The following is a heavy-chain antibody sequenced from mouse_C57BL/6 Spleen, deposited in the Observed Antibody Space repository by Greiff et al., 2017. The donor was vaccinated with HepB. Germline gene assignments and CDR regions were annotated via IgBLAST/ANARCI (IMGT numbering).Heavy chain of an antibody. CDR2: ISYDGSN. J-gene: IGHJ4*01. D-gene: IGHD4-1*01. V-gene: IGHV3-6*01. Sequence: EVKLVESGPGLVKPSQSLSLTCSVTGYSITSGYYWNWIRQFPGNKLEWMGYISYDGSNNYNPSLKNRISITRDTSKNQFFLKLNSVTTEDTATYYCARLGGTGARDYWGQGTSVTVSS. CDR1: GYSITSGYY. CDR3: ARLGGTGARDY.